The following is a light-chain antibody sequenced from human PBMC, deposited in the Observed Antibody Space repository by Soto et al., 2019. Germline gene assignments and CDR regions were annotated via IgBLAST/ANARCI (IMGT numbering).Light chain of an antibody. Sequence: EIVLTQSPGTLSLSPGERATLSCRASQSVIYLAWYQQKPGQAPRLLFYGASNRATGIPGRFSGSGSGTDFTLTISRMEPEDSAVYYCHQYGIVPWTFGQGTQVEIK. J-gene: IGKJ1*01. CDR3: HQYGIVPWT. V-gene: IGKV3-20*01. CDR2: GAS. CDR1: QSVIY.